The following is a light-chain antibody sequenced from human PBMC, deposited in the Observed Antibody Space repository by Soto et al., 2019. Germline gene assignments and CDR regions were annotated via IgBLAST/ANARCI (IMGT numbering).Light chain of an antibody. CDR2: GAS. Sequence: VLSQSAGALSFYPGERATLSCRASPTVTSSFLAWYQRKPGQAPRLLIDGASDRATGIPDRFSGSGSGTDFTLTISRLEPEDFAVYYCQQYGDSPRTFGQGTKVDIK. J-gene: IGKJ1*01. CDR3: QQYGDSPRT. V-gene: IGKV3-20*01. CDR1: PTVTSSF.